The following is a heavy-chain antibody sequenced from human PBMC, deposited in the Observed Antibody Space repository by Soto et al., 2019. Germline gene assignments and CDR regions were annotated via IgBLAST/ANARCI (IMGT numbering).Heavy chain of an antibody. J-gene: IGHJ6*02. CDR1: GFTFSEHW. D-gene: IGHD2-2*02. Sequence: PGGSLRLSCAASGFTFSEHWMYWVRQAPGTGLEWVADIRRDGSSKNYADSVKGRFAISRDNSKNTLYLQMNSLRAEDTAVYFCARVFIRGEPAAIPYYYSGRYVWAQGPTVPVPS. V-gene: IGHV3-33*07. CDR2: IRRDGSSK. CDR3: ARVFIRGEPAAIPYYYSGRYV.